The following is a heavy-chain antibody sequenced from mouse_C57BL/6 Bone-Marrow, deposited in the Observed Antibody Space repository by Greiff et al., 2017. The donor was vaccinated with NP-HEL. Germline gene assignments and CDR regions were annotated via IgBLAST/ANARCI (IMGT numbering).Heavy chain of an antibody. J-gene: IGHJ4*01. D-gene: IGHD1-1*01. Sequence: DVQLVESGGGLVKPGGSLNLSCAASGFTFSSYAMSWVRQTPEKRLEWVATIIDGGSYTYYPENVQGRFTISRDNAKNNLYLQMSHLKSEDTAVYYCARGLYYYSSGYYAMDYWGQGTTVTVSS. CDR1: GFTFSSYA. V-gene: IGHV5-4*01. CDR3: ARGLYYYSSGYYAMDY. CDR2: IIDGGSYT.